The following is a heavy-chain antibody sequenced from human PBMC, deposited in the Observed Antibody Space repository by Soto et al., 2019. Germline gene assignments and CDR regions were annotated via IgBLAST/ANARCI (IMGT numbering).Heavy chain of an antibody. CDR2: INPSGGST. Sequence: ASVKVSCKASGYTFTSYYMHWVRQAPGQGLEWMGIINPSGGSTSYAQKFQGRVTMTRDTSTSTVYMELSSLRSEDTAVYYCAVAYYYGSGSYLPPKLYYYYGMDVWGQGTTVTVSS. D-gene: IGHD3-10*01. CDR1: GYTFTSYY. V-gene: IGHV1-46*03. CDR3: AVAYYYGSGSYLPPKLYYYYGMDV. J-gene: IGHJ6*02.